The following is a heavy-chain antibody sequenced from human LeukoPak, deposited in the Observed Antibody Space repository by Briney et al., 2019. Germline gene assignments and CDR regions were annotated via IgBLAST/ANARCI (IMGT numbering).Heavy chain of an antibody. V-gene: IGHV4-61*02. CDR2: IYTSGST. Sequence: SQTLSLXCTVSGGSISSGSYYWSWSRQPAGKGPEWIGRIYTSGSTNYNPSLKSRVTISVDTSKNQFSLKLSSVTAADTAVYYCARGKKRFLEWLPPLGWGQGTLVTVSS. CDR1: GGSISSGSYY. D-gene: IGHD3-3*01. J-gene: IGHJ4*02. CDR3: ARGKKRFLEWLPPLG.